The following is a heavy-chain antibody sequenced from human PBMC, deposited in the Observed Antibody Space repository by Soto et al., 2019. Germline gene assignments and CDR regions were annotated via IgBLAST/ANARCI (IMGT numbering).Heavy chain of an antibody. D-gene: IGHD2-2*02. CDR2: INSDGSST. CDR3: ARVPPLGYCSSTSCYSPSKDYYYYMDV. J-gene: IGHJ6*03. Sequence: GGSLRLSCAASGFTFSSYWMHWVRQAPGKGLVWVSRINSDGSSTSYADSVKGRFTISRDNAKNTLYLQMNSLRAEDTAVYYCARVPPLGYCSSTSCYSPSKDYYYYMDVWGKGTTVTVSS. CDR1: GFTFSSYW. V-gene: IGHV3-74*01.